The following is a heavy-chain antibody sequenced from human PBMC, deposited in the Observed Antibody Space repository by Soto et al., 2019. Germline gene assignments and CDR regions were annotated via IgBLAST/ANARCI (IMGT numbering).Heavy chain of an antibody. CDR2: IYYDGRT. D-gene: IGHD2-21*02. CDR1: VFSINNTNYS. J-gene: IGHJ4*01. V-gene: IGHV4-39*01. CDR3: ARFGSLPKLRDCLEL. Sequence: SDTRSLTCSFSVFSINNTNYSGVWIRQPPGKGLEWIGMIYYDGRTYYIESLKSRVTISVDPSKNQISLKVTSVTAADRAVYYCARFGSLPKLRDCLELWGKGSLVTVSS.